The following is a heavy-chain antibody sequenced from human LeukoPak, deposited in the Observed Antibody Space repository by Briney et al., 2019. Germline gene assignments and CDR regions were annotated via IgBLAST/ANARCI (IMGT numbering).Heavy chain of an antibody. V-gene: IGHV4-61*02. CDR1: GGSISSGSYY. CDR2: IYTSGST. D-gene: IGHD3-3*01. CDR3: ARPRYDFWSGYYGYFDY. Sequence: SQTLSLTCTVSGGSISSGSYYWSWIRQPAGKGLEWIGRIYTSGSTNYNPSLKSRVTISVDTSKNQFSLKLSSVTAADTAVYYCARPRYDFWSGYYGYFDYWGQGTLVTVSS. J-gene: IGHJ4*02.